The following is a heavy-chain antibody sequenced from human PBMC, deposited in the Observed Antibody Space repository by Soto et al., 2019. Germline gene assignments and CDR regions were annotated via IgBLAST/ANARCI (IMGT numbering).Heavy chain of an antibody. J-gene: IGHJ4*02. D-gene: IGHD4-17*01. V-gene: IGHV3-23*01. CDR3: ARDLNGDYVSGGFDY. CDR1: GFTFSSYA. Sequence: EVQLLESGGGLVQPGGSLRLSCAASGFTFSSYAMSWVRQAPGKGLEWVSAISGSGGSTYYADSVKGRFTISRDNSKNTLYLQMNSLRAEDTAVYYCARDLNGDYVSGGFDYWGQGTLVTVSS. CDR2: ISGSGGST.